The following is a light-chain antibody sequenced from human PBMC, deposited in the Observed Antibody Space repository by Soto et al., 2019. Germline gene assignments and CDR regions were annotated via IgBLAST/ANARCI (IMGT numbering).Light chain of an antibody. Sequence: DIQMTQSPSSLSASVGDRVTITCRASQDISNDLGWYQQKPGTAPKRLIYSASSFQSGLPARFSVSGSGTEFTLTISNLQPDDFATYYCQQYDSYSSGPFGQGTKVDIK. V-gene: IGKV1-17*02. CDR2: SAS. J-gene: IGKJ1*01. CDR1: QDISND. CDR3: QQYDSYSSGP.